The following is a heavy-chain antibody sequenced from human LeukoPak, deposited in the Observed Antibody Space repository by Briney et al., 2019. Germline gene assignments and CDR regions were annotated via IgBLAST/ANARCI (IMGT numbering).Heavy chain of an antibody. D-gene: IGHD6-25*01. Sequence: GGSLRLSCTVSGFTFGDYAMKWVRQAPGKGLEWVGCIRSKAYGGTTEYAASVKGRFIISRDDSKSIAYPQMNSLKTEDTAVYYCIRELWNSGYENYFGYWGQGTLVTVSS. CDR3: IRELWNSGYENYFGY. J-gene: IGHJ4*02. V-gene: IGHV3-49*04. CDR2: IRSKAYGGTT. CDR1: GFTFGDYA.